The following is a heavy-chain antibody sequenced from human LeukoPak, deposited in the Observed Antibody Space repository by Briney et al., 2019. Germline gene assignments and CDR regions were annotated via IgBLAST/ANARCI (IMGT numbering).Heavy chain of an antibody. CDR1: GGSISSSSYY. J-gene: IGHJ4*02. Sequence: PSETLSLTCAVSGGSISSSSYYWGWIRQPPGKGLEWIGSIYYSGSTYYNPSLKSRVTISVDTSKNQFSLKLSSVTAADTAVYYCTREILAAGKTLTYWGQGSLITVSS. CDR3: TREILAAGKTLTY. V-gene: IGHV4-39*02. D-gene: IGHD6-13*01. CDR2: IYYSGST.